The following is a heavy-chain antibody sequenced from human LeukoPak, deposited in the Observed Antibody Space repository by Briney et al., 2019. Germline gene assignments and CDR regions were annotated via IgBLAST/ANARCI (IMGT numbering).Heavy chain of an antibody. J-gene: IGHJ6*04. D-gene: IGHD3/OR15-3a*01. V-gene: IGHV1-2*02. CDR3: ARVAIRTDPMDV. CDR2: INPNSGGT. Sequence: ASVKVSCKASGYTFTDYYMHWVRQAPGQGLEWMGWINPNSGGTNYAQKFQGRVTMTRDTSISTAYMELSSLRSEDTAVYYCARVAIRTDPMDVWGKGTTVTISS. CDR1: GYTFTDYY.